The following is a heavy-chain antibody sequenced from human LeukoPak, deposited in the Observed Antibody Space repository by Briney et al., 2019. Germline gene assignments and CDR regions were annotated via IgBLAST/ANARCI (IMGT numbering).Heavy chain of an antibody. D-gene: IGHD3-3*01. CDR3: SKDSETEIFGVATAWFDP. CDR1: GFTFDDYA. J-gene: IGHJ5*02. Sequence: GGSLRLSCAASGFTFDDYAMHWVRQAPGKGLEWVSGISWNSGSIGYADSVKGRFTISRDNAKHSLYLQMNSLRVDDTAVYYCSKDSETEIFGVATAWFDPWGPGTLVIVSS. V-gene: IGHV3-9*01. CDR2: ISWNSGSI.